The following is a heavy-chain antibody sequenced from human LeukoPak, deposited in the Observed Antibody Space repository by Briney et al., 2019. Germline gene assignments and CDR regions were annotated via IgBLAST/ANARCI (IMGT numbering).Heavy chain of an antibody. V-gene: IGHV3-23*01. CDR3: AKGELLLDY. Sequence: GGSLRLSCAASGFIFTIYAMSWVRQAPGKGLEWVAAISGSGGSTYYADSVKGRFTISRDNSKNTLYLQMNSLRAEDTAVYYCAKGELLLDYWGQGTLVTVSS. CDR2: ISGSGGST. J-gene: IGHJ4*02. CDR1: GFIFTIYA. D-gene: IGHD1-26*01.